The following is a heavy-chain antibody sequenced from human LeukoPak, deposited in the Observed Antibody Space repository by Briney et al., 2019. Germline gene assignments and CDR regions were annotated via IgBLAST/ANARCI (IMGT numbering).Heavy chain of an antibody. CDR2: IYHSGST. CDR3: ARHDNYYYYMDV. Sequence: SETLSLTCAVSGYSISSGYYWGWIRQPPGKGLEWIGSIYHSGSTYYNPSLKSRVTISVDTSKNQFSLKLSSVTAADTAVYYCARHDNYYYYMDVWGKATTVTVSS. D-gene: IGHD5-24*01. CDR1: GYSISSGYY. J-gene: IGHJ6*03. V-gene: IGHV4-38-2*01.